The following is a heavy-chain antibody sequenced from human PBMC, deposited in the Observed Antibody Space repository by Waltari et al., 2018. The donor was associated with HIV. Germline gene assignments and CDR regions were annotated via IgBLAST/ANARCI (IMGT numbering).Heavy chain of an antibody. Sequence: EVQLVESGGGLIQPGGSLRLSCAASGFTVSSQYMSWVRQAPGKGLEWVSVIYSSGKTYYADSVKGRFTISRDNSKNTLYLQMNRLRVEDTAVYYCDMYYYDSSGYSAAVWGQGTTVTVSS. D-gene: IGHD3-22*01. V-gene: IGHV3-53*01. CDR2: IYSSGKT. CDR1: GFTVSSQY. CDR3: DMYYYDSSGYSAAV. J-gene: IGHJ6*02.